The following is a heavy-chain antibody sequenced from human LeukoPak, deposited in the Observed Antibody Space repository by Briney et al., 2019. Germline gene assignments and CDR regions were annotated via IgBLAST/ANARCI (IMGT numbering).Heavy chain of an antibody. CDR2: ARYSGSS. CDR3: AGSSGSYSFQT. CDR1: GASISRYY. D-gene: IGHD1-26*01. Sequence: SETLSLTCAVSGASISRYYWNWIRQPPGKGLEWIGYARYSGSSDYNPSLKSRVTISVDRSKNHFSLELTSVTVADTAVYYCAGSSGSYSFQTWGQGILVTVSS. V-gene: IGHV4-59*12. J-gene: IGHJ5*02.